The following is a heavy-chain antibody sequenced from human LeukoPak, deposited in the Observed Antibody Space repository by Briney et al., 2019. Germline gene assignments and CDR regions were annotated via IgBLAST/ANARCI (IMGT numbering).Heavy chain of an antibody. CDR1: GFTFTNHW. Sequence: GGSLRLSCVTSGFTFTNHWMSWIRQAPGKGLEWVSYISSSGSTIYYADSVKGRFTISRDNAKNSLYLQMNSLRAEDTAVYYCARARYSGSYYFDYWGQGTLVTVSS. CDR3: ARARYSGSYYFDY. CDR2: ISSSGSTI. J-gene: IGHJ4*02. V-gene: IGHV3-11*04. D-gene: IGHD1-26*01.